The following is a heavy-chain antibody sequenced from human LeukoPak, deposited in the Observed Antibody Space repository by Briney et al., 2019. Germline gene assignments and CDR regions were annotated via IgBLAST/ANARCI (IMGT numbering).Heavy chain of an antibody. CDR2: IYSGGST. J-gene: IGHJ5*02. CDR3: ARMNLAVAGTFDP. V-gene: IGHV3-66*01. CDR1: GFTVSSNY. Sequence: GGSLRLSCAASGFTVSSNYLSWVRQAPGKGLERVSVIYSGGSTYYADSVKGRFTISRDNSKNTLYLQMNSLRAEDTAVCYCARMNLAVAGTFDPWGQGTLVTVSS. D-gene: IGHD6-19*01.